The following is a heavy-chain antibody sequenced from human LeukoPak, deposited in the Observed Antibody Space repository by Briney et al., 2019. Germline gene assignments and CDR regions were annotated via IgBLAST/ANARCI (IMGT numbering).Heavy chain of an antibody. J-gene: IGHJ4*02. CDR3: ARDGIAAAGVFDY. CDR2: INPNSGGT. CDR1: GYTFTGYY. D-gene: IGHD6-13*01. V-gene: IGHV1-2*02. Sequence: ASVKVSCKASGYTFTGYYMHWVRQAPGQGLEWMGWINPNSGGTNYAQKFQGRVTMTRDTSISTAYMELSSLRAEDTAVYYCARDGIAAAGVFDYWGQGTLVTVSS.